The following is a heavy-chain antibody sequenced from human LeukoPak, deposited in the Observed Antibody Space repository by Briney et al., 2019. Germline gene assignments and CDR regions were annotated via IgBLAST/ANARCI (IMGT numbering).Heavy chain of an antibody. Sequence: SETLSLTCTVSGGSISSSSYYWGWIRQPPGKGLEWIGSIYYSGSTYYNPSLKSRVTVSVDTSKNQFSLKLSSVTAADTAVYYWASTPLVGPPRGNYYYYGMDVGGQGTRVTVSS. D-gene: IGHD6-13*01. CDR1: GGSISSSSYY. CDR2: IYYSGST. V-gene: IGHV4-39*01. J-gene: IGHJ6*02. CDR3: ASTPLVGPPRGNYYYYGMDV.